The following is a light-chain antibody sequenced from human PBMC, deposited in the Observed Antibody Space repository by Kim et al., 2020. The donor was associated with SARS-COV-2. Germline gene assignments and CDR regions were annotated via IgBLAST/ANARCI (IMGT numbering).Light chain of an antibody. CDR3: QSYNRDNVL. Sequence: GKTVTISCTRRGGSIDDKYVKWYQQRPGGVPTTAVYEEDQRPSGVSDRFSGSIDNSSSSGSLTISGLRTEDEADYYCQSYNRDNVLFGGGTQLTVL. J-gene: IGLJ2*01. V-gene: IGLV6-57*03. CDR1: GGSIDDKY. CDR2: EED.